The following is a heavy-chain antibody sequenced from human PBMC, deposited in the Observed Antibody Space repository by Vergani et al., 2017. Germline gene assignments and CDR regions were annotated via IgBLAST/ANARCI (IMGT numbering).Heavy chain of an antibody. D-gene: IGHD5-12*01. CDR1: GFTFSSYG. CDR2: IWDDGSNK. CDR3: AGYPKYGGYAD. Sequence: QVQLVESGGGVVQPGRSLRLSCAASGFTFSSYGMHWVRQAPGKGLEWVAVIWDDGSNKYYADSVKVRFTISRDNSKNTLYLQMNSLRAEDTAVYYCAGYPKYGGYADWGQGTLVTVSS. V-gene: IGHV3-33*01. J-gene: IGHJ4*02.